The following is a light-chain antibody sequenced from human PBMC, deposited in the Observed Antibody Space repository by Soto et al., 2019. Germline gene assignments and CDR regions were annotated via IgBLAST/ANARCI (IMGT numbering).Light chain of an antibody. CDR2: GAT. J-gene: IGKJ4*01. CDR1: QSISSN. Sequence: GMKQSPAVLSVYPGERVTLSCRANQSISSNLAWYQQKPGHTPRLLIYGATTRATGIPARFSGSGSGTDFTLTINSLQSEDFALYYCPMSNIWVAPFGGVGKVDVK. CDR3: PMSNIWVAP. V-gene: IGKV3D-15*01.